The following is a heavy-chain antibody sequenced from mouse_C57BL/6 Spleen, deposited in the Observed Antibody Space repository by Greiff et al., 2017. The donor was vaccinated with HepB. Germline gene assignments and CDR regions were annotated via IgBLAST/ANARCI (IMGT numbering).Heavy chain of an antibody. Sequence: VQLQQSGPELVKPGASVKISCKASGYAFSSSWMNWVKQRPGKGLEWIGRIYPGDGDTNYNGKFKGKATLTADKSSSTAYMQLSSLTSVDSAVYLGARGGAYYSNYDGFAYWGQGTLVTVSA. V-gene: IGHV1-82*01. CDR3: ARGGAYYSNYDGFAY. J-gene: IGHJ3*01. D-gene: IGHD2-5*01. CDR2: IYPGDGDT. CDR1: GYAFSSSW.